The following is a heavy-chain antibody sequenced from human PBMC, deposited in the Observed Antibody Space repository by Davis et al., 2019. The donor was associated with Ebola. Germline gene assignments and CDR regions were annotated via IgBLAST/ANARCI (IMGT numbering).Heavy chain of an antibody. CDR2: IYSGDSDT. V-gene: IGHV5-51*01. J-gene: IGHJ4*02. D-gene: IGHD2/OR15-2a*01. CDR3: ARQEALYGSIDN. CDR1: GYSFTNYW. Sequence: GESLKISCKGSGYSFTNYWIAWVRQMPGKGPEWMGIIYSGDSDTRYRPSFEGQVTISVDRSSSTAYLQWSSLKASDSAMYYCARQEALYGSIDNWGQGTLVTVSS.